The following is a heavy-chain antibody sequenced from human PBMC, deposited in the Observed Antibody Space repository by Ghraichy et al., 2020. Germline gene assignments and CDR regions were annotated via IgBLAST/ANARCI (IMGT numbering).Heavy chain of an antibody. CDR2: ISAYNGNT. CDR3: ASGDILTGHYYYYYGMDV. D-gene: IGHD3-9*01. CDR1: GYTFTSYG. Sequence: ASVKVSCKASGYTFTSYGISWVRQAPGQGLEWMGWISAYNGNTNYAQKLQGRVTMTTDTSTSTAYMELRSLRSDDTAVYYCASGDILTGHYYYYYGMDVWGQGTTVTVSS. V-gene: IGHV1-18*01. J-gene: IGHJ6*02.